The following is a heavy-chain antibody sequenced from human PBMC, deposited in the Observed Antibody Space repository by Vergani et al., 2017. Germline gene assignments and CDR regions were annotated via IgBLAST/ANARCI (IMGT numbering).Heavy chain of an antibody. J-gene: IGHJ6*02. Sequence: EVQLVQSGAEVKKPGASLRISCKGSGYSFTSYWISWVRQMPGKGLEWMGRIDPSDSYTNYSPSFQGHVTISADKSISTAYLPWSSLKASDTAMYYCARQVAVAGKWWGPYYYYGMDVWGQGTTVTVSS. CDR1: GYSFTSYW. D-gene: IGHD6-19*01. CDR2: IDPSDSYT. V-gene: IGHV5-10-1*01. CDR3: ARQVAVAGKWWGPYYYYGMDV.